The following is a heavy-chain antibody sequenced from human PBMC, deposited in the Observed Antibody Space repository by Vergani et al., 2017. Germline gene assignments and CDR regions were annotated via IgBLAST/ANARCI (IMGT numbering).Heavy chain of an antibody. CDR3: ARDSHYYDSNRLMKD. CDR2: IWYDGSNK. Sequence: QVQLVESGGGVVQPGRSLRLSCAASGFTFSSYCMHWVRQAPGKGLEWVAVIWYDGSNKYYADSVKGRFTISRDKSKNTLYLQMNSLRAEDTAVYYCARDSHYYDSNRLMKDWGQGTLVTVSS. J-gene: IGHJ4*02. V-gene: IGHV3-33*01. CDR1: GFTFSSYC. D-gene: IGHD3-22*01.